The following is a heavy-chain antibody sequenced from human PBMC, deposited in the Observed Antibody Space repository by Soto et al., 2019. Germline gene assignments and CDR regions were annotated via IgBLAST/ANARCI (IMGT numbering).Heavy chain of an antibody. D-gene: IGHD3-3*01. V-gene: IGHV4-59*01. CDR3: ARDGRVAIFGSYYYYYYMDV. J-gene: IGHJ6*03. CDR2: IYYSGNT. Sequence: PSETLSLTCTVSGGSIGSYYWSWIRQPPGKGLEWIGYIYYSGNTNYNPSLKSRVTISVDTSKNQFSLKLSSVTAADTAVYYCARDGRVAIFGSYYYYYYMDVWGTGTTVTVSS. CDR1: GGSIGSYY.